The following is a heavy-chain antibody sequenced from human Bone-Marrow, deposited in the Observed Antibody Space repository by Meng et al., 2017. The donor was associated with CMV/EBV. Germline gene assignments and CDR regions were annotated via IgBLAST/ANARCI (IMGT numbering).Heavy chain of an antibody. CDR3: ASLSGYATYFDY. Sequence: SETLSLTCTVSGGSISSYYWGWIRQPPGKGLEWIGYIYYSGSTNYNPSLKSRVTISVDTSKNQFSLKLSSVTAADTAVYYCASLSGYATYFDYWGQGTLVTVSS. D-gene: IGHD5-12*01. CDR2: IYYSGST. CDR1: GGSISSYY. V-gene: IGHV4-59*01. J-gene: IGHJ4*02.